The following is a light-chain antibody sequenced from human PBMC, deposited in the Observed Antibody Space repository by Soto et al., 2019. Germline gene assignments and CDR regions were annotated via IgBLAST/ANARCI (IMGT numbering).Light chain of an antibody. CDR3: QQYNSYSYT. CDR2: DAS. CDR1: QSISSW. Sequence: DIQMTQSPSTLSASVGDRVTITCRASQSISSWLAWYQQKPGKAPNLLIYDASSLESGVPSRFSGSGSGTEFTLTISSLQPDDFATYYCQQYNSYSYTCGQGTKLEIK. V-gene: IGKV1-5*01. J-gene: IGKJ2*01.